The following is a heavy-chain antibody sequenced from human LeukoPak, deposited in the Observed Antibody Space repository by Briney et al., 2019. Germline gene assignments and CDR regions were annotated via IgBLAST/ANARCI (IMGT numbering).Heavy chain of an antibody. V-gene: IGHV3-43*02. CDR2: ISGDGGST. CDR1: GFTFDDYA. CDR3: ARDILGYDFWSGYPGIDY. J-gene: IGHJ4*02. Sequence: GGSLRLSCAASGFTFDDYAMHRVRQAPGKGLEWVSLISGDGGSTYYADSVKGRFTISRDNSKNSLYLQMNSLRTEDTALYYCARDILGYDFWSGYPGIDYWGQGTLVTVSS. D-gene: IGHD3-3*01.